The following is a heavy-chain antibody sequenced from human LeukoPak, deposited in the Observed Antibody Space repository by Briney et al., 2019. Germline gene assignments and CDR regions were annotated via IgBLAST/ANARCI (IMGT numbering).Heavy chain of an antibody. CDR1: GFTFSSYA. CDR3: AKGRALEVVAAFNY. CDR2: ISGSGANT. D-gene: IGHD2-15*01. V-gene: IGHV3-23*01. J-gene: IGHJ4*02. Sequence: GGSLRRSCAASGFTFSSYAMGWVRQAPGKGLEWVSAISGSGANTYYADSVKGRFTISRDNSKNTLSLQMNTLRTDDTAVYYCAKGRALEVVAAFNYWGQGTVVTVSS.